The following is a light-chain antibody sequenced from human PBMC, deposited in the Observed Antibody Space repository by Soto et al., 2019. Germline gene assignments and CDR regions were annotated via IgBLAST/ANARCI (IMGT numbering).Light chain of an antibody. CDR2: GAS. J-gene: IGKJ1*01. CDR3: QQYGSSGT. V-gene: IGKV3-20*01. CDR1: QYIGSN. Sequence: TLSAATLSVNTGEKATLSCRASQYIGSNLAWYQQKPGQAPRLLIYGASNRATCIPDRFSGSGSGTDFTLTISRLEPEDFAVYYCQQYGSSGTFCQGTNVDI.